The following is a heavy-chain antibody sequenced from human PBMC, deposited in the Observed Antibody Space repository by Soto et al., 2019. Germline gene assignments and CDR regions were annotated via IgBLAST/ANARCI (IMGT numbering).Heavy chain of an antibody. CDR1: GYTFTSYD. CDR2: MNPNSGNT. CDR3: ARAARRGYSGYDPRVFDY. V-gene: IGHV1-8*01. J-gene: IGHJ4*02. D-gene: IGHD5-12*01. Sequence: QVQLVQSGTEVKKPGASVKVSCKASGYTFTSYDINWVRQATGQGLEWMGWMNPNSGNTGYAQKFQGRVTMTRNTSIRTAYMELSSLRSEDTAVYYCARAARRGYSGYDPRVFDYWGQGTLVTVSS.